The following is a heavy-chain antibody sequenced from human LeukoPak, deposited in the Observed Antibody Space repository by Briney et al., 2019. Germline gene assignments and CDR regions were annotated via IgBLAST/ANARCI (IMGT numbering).Heavy chain of an antibody. Sequence: SETLSLTCAVYGGSFSGYYWSWIRQPPGKGLEWIGEINHSGSTNYNPSLKSRGTISVDTSKNQFSLKLSSVTAADTAVYYCARRESGVQDYWGQGTLVTVSS. D-gene: IGHD2-8*01. J-gene: IGHJ4*02. CDR3: ARRESGVQDY. V-gene: IGHV4-34*01. CDR1: GGSFSGYY. CDR2: INHSGST.